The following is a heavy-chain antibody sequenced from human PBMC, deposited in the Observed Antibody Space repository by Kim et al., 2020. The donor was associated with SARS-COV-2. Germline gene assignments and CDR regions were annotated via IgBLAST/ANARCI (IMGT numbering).Heavy chain of an antibody. CDR2: ISAGGAT. CDR3: AKDRSYPNDLFDL. CDR1: GFTLTNSA. J-gene: IGHJ4*02. D-gene: IGHD3-16*02. Sequence: GGSLRLSCTASGFTLTNSAISWVRQAPGKGLEWVSAISAGGATWYPDSVKGRFTIYRDNLWNTVFLQMSSLRVEDTAIYYCAKDRSYPNDLFDLWGQGTLVTVSS. V-gene: IGHV3-23*01.